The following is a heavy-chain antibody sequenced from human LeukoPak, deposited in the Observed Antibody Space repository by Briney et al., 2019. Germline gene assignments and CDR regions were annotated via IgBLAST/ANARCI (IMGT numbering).Heavy chain of an antibody. D-gene: IGHD2-15*01. CDR2: IYYSGSI. CDR3: ARQRGYCSGGSCYGMFDY. Sequence: SETLSLTCTVSGGSISSSNYYWGWIRQPPGKGLEWIGSIYYSGSIYYNPSLKSRVTISVDTSKNQFSLKLTSVTAADTAVYYFARQRGYCSGGSCYGMFDYWGQGTLVTVSS. CDR1: GGSISSSNYY. J-gene: IGHJ4*02. V-gene: IGHV4-39*01.